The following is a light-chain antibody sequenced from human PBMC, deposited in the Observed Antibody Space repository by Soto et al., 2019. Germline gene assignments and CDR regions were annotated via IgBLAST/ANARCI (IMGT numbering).Light chain of an antibody. J-gene: IGLJ3*02. CDR2: NNN. Sequence: QSVLTQPPSASGTPGQRVTIACSGSSSNIGSTTVKWYQQLPGTAPKLLIYNNNQRPSGVPGRFSDSKSGTSAALAISGLQSEDEADYYCAAWDDSLNGVVFGGGTKVTVL. CDR1: SSNIGSTT. V-gene: IGLV1-44*01. CDR3: AAWDDSLNGVV.